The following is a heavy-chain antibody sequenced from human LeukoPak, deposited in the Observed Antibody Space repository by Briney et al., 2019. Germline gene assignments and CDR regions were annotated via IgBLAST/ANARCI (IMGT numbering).Heavy chain of an antibody. Sequence: PGGSLRLSCAASGFTFSSYSMNWVRQAPGKGLEWVSSISSSSSYIYYADSVKGRFTISRDNAKNSLYLQMNSLRAEDTAVYYCTRVEWLLGPFDYWGQGTLVTVSS. D-gene: IGHD5-12*01. V-gene: IGHV3-21*01. CDR3: TRVEWLLGPFDY. CDR2: ISSSSSYI. CDR1: GFTFSSYS. J-gene: IGHJ4*02.